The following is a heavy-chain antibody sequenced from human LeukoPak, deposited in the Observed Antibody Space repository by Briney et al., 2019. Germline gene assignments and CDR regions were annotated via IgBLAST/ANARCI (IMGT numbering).Heavy chain of an antibody. Sequence: PGGSLRLSCAASGFTFSNYAMSWVRQAPGKGLEWVSAISGSGGSTYYADSVKGRFTISRDNSKNTLYLQMNSLRAEDTAVYYCAKGQTVTTPRLNIDYWGQGTLVTVSS. V-gene: IGHV3-23*01. J-gene: IGHJ4*02. CDR2: ISGSGGST. CDR1: GFTFSNYA. CDR3: AKGQTVTTPRLNIDY. D-gene: IGHD4-17*01.